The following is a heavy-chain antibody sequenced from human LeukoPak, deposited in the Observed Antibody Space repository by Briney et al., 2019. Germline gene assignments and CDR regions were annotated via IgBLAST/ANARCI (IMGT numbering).Heavy chain of an antibody. CDR3: ARGLRCSSTSCYALNDY. J-gene: IGHJ4*02. CDR2: INSDGSST. D-gene: IGHD2-2*01. Sequence: GGSLRLSCAASGFTFSSYWMHWVRQAPGKGLVWVSRINSDGSSTSYADSVKGRFTISRDNAENTLYLQMNSLRAEDTAVYYCARGLRCSSTSCYALNDYWGQGTLVTVSS. V-gene: IGHV3-74*01. CDR1: GFTFSSYW.